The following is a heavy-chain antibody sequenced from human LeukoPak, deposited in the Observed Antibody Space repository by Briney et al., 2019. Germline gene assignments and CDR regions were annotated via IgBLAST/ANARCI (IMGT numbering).Heavy chain of an antibody. V-gene: IGHV4-59*08. CDR3: ARQLRGAVTQAWFDP. Sequence: SETLSLTRTVSSGSLGSYYWSWIRQPPGKGLEWIGYMYYNGNTNYNPSLKSRVTMSVDTSNNQFSLILSSVTAADTAVYYCARQLRGAVTQAWFDPWGQGTLVTVSS. CDR1: SGSLGSYY. CDR2: MYYNGNT. J-gene: IGHJ5*02. D-gene: IGHD2-21*02.